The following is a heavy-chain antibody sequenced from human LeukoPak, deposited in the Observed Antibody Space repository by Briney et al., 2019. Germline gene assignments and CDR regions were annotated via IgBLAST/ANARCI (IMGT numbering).Heavy chain of an antibody. CDR2: INTDGSYT. J-gene: IGHJ4*02. CDR3: ATDLTGPEDY. Sequence: GGSRRLSCAAPGFTFSSYSMNWVRQAPGKGLVWVSRINTDGSYTSYADSVKGRFTISRDNAKNTLYQQINSLRADDTAVYYCATDLTGPEDYWGQGTLVTVSS. V-gene: IGHV3-74*01. CDR1: GFTFSSYS.